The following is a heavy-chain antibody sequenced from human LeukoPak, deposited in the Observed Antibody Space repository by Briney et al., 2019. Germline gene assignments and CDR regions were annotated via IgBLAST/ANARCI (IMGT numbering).Heavy chain of an antibody. Sequence: PGGSLRLSCAASGFSSYAMSWVRQAPGKGLEWVSTISGSGGSTYYADSVKGRFTISRDNSKDTLYLQLNSLRAEDTAVYYCAKTIYDFWSGLDYWGQGTLVTVSS. D-gene: IGHD3-3*01. CDR3: AKTIYDFWSGLDY. CDR2: ISGSGGST. V-gene: IGHV3-23*01. CDR1: GFSSYA. J-gene: IGHJ4*02.